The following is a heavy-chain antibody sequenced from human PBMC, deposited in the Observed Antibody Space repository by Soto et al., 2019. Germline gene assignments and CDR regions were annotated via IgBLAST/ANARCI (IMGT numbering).Heavy chain of an antibody. CDR1: GGSISSGGYY. CDR2: IYYSGST. CDR3: ARDRADGYPIYYYYGMDV. Sequence: SETLSLTCTVSGGSISSGGYYWSWIRQHPGKGLEWIGYIYYSGSTYYNPSLKSRVTISVDTSKNQFSLKLSSVTAADTAVYYCARDRADGYPIYYYYGMDVWGQGTTVTVSS. D-gene: IGHD5-12*01. J-gene: IGHJ6*02. V-gene: IGHV4-31*03.